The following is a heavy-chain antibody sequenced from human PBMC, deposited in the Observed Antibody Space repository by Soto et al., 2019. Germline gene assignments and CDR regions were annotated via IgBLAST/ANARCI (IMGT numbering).Heavy chain of an antibody. CDR3: ARARIVVVPAARYNWFDP. Sequence: QVQLQQWGAGLLKPSETLSLTCAVYGGSFSGYYWSWIRQPPGKGLEWIGEINHSGSTNYNPSLKSRRTISVDTSKNQFSLKLSSVTAADTAVYYCARARIVVVPAARYNWFDPWGQGTLVTVSS. V-gene: IGHV4-34*01. CDR2: INHSGST. J-gene: IGHJ5*02. CDR1: GGSFSGYY. D-gene: IGHD2-2*01.